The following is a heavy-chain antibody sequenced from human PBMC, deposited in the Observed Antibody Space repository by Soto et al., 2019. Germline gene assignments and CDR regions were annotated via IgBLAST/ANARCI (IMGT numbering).Heavy chain of an antibody. V-gene: IGHV1-69*13. CDR3: AIVRGLKSTYNFDS. J-gene: IGHJ4*02. D-gene: IGHD1-26*01. CDR1: GGTFSSYA. CDR2: IIPIFGTA. Sequence: SVKVSCKASGGTFSSYAISWVRQAPGQGLEWMGGIIPIFGTANYAQKFQGRVTITADESTSTAYMELSSLRSEDTAVYYCAIVRGLKSTYNFDSWGQGTLVTVSS.